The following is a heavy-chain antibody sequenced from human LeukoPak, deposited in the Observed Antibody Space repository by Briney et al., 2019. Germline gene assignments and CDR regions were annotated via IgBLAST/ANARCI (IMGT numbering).Heavy chain of an antibody. J-gene: IGHJ4*02. CDR3: ASTRRAAVAGRFDS. Sequence: SETLSLTCNVSGASMSSNYWSWIRQPPGKGLEWIGYIYHSGNTNYSPSLESRVTMSVDESKNQLSLRVHFVSAADTAVYYCASTRRAAVAGRFDSWGQGTLVTVSS. CDR2: IYHSGNT. CDR1: GASMSSNY. D-gene: IGHD6-19*01. V-gene: IGHV4-4*09.